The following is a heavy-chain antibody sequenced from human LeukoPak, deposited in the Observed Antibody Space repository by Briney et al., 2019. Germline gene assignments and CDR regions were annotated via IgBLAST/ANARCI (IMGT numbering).Heavy chain of an antibody. J-gene: IGHJ3*02. D-gene: IGHD3-10*01. CDR3: ARNYYVSGSYSSWGDAFDI. Sequence: ASVKVSCKASGNTFTGHYMHWVRQAPGQGLEWMGWINPNSGGTKYAQKFQGRVTMTRDTSISTAYMELSRLRSDDTAVYYCARNYYVSGSYSSWGDAFDIWGKGTMVTVSS. V-gene: IGHV1-2*02. CDR1: GNTFTGHY. CDR2: INPNSGGT.